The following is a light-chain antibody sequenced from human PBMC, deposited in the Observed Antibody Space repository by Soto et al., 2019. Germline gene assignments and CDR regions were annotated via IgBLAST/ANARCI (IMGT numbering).Light chain of an antibody. CDR2: EDS. V-gene: IGLV2-23*01. CDR1: SSDVGAYKL. Sequence: QSALTQPASLSGSPGQSITISCTGTSSDVGAYKLVSWYQQYPGKAPKLLIYEDSKRPSGISNRFSGSNSGNTASLTISGLQAEDEADYYCCSYAGSSTYVFGTGTQLTVL. CDR3: CSYAGSSTYV. J-gene: IGLJ1*01.